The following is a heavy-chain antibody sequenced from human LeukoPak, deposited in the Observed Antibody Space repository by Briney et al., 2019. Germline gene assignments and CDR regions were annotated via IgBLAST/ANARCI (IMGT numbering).Heavy chain of an antibody. CDR3: AVRNRSSWSPFDF. CDR1: GHTLTELS. Sequence: ASVKVSCKVSGHTLTELSMHWVRQAPGKGLEWMGGFDPEDAETIYAQKFQGGVTMTEDTSTSTAYMELRSLRSDDTAVYYCAVRNRSSWSPFDFWGPGTLVTVSS. J-gene: IGHJ4*02. V-gene: IGHV1-24*01. D-gene: IGHD6-13*01. CDR2: FDPEDAET.